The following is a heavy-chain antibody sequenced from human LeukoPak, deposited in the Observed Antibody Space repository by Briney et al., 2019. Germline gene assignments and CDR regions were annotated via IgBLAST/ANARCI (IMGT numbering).Heavy chain of an antibody. D-gene: IGHD1-26*01. CDR1: GGTFSSYA. CDR3: ARDGRFIVADYYYGMDV. Sequence: SVKVSCKASGGTFSSYAISWVRQAPGQGLEWMGGIIPIFGTANYAQKFQGRVTITRDTSASTAYMELSSLRSEDTAAYYCARDGRFIVADYYYGMDVWGQGTRSPSP. CDR2: IIPIFGTA. J-gene: IGHJ6*02. V-gene: IGHV1-69*05.